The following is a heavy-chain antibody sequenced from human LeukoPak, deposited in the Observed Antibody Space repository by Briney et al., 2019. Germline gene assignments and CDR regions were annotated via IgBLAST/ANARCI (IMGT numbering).Heavy chain of an antibody. J-gene: IGHJ5*02. V-gene: IGHV3-20*04. CDR2: INWNGGST. CDR1: GFTFSSYS. CDR3: ARGFNWNDP. Sequence: GGSLRLSCAASGFTFSSYSMNWVRQAPGKGLEWVSGINWNGGSTGYADSVKGRFTISRDNAKNSLYLQMNSLRAEDTALYYCARGFNWNDPWGQGTLVTVSS.